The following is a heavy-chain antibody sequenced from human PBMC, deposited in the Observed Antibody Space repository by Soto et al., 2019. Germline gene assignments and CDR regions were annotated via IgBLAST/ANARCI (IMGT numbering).Heavy chain of an antibody. CDR2: INQAGTDK. Sequence: EVQLVESGGVLVQPGGSLRLSCAASGFTFNNYWMAWVRQAPGKGLECVANINQAGTDKYYVDSVKGRFTISRDNTKNSVYRQMNSLGGDDPAVYYCCRGSGIFAPWGQGTLVPVSS. D-gene: IGHD3-3*01. CDR3: CRGSGIFAP. V-gene: IGHV3-7*01. CDR1: GFTFNNYW. J-gene: IGHJ5*02.